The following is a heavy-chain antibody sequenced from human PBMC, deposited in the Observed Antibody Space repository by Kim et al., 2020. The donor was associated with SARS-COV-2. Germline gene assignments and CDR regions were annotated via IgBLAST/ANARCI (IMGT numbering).Heavy chain of an antibody. V-gene: IGHV3-9*01. Sequence: GGSLRLSCAASGFTFGDYAMHWVRPAPLKGLSFFSPIPFHFCSICYADSVKGRFTISRDNAKHSLYLQMNSLRAEDTALYYCAKDLSLWSGSYADNYYYYYGMDVWGQGTTVTVSS. D-gene: IGHD3-3*01. J-gene: IGHJ6*01. CDR1: GFTFGDYA. CDR2: IPFHFCSI. CDR3: AKDLSLWSGSYADNYYYYYGMDV.